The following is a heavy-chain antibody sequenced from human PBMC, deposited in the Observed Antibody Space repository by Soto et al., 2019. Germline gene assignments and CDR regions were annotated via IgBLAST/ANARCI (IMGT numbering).Heavy chain of an antibody. D-gene: IGHD3-3*01. CDR1: GGSISSYY. Sequence: SDTLSLTCTVSGGSISSYYWSWIRQPPGKGLEWIGYIYYSGSTNYNPSLKSRVTISVDTSKNQFSLKLSSVTAADTAVYYCAGLYYDFWSGYYSPDYYYYMDVWGKGTTVTVSS. J-gene: IGHJ6*03. CDR2: IYYSGST. V-gene: IGHV4-59*01. CDR3: AGLYYDFWSGYYSPDYYYYMDV.